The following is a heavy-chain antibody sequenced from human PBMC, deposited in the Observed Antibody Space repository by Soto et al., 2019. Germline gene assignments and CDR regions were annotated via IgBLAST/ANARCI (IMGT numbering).Heavy chain of an antibody. Sequence: PSETLSLTCTVSGGPMRNYFWTWIRQPPGKGLEWIGYIHYSGTTSFFPSYNPSLRSRVTISEDTSKNQFSLKLLSVTTADTAVYFCAAGEASSRNLAPYYLDFWGQGTLGTVSS. CDR3: AAGEASSRNLAPYYLDF. D-gene: IGHD6-13*01. CDR1: GGPMRNYF. V-gene: IGHV4-59*01. J-gene: IGHJ4*02. CDR2: IHYSGTT.